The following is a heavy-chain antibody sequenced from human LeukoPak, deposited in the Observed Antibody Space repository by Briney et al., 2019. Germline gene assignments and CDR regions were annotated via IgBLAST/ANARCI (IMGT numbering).Heavy chain of an antibody. CDR3: ARHPTSWYSSSWYLNFDC. V-gene: IGHV4-4*07. Sequence: SETLSLTCTVSGGSISSYYWSWIRQPAGKGLEWIGRIYTSGSTNYNPSLKSRVTISVDTSKNQFSLKLSSVTAADTAVYYCARHPTSWYSSSWYLNFDCWGQGTLVTVSS. J-gene: IGHJ4*02. D-gene: IGHD6-13*01. CDR2: IYTSGST. CDR1: GGSISSYY.